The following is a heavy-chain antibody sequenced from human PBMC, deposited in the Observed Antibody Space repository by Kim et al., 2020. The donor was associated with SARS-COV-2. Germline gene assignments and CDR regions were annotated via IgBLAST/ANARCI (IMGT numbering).Heavy chain of an antibody. V-gene: IGHV1-24*01. D-gene: IGHD5-12*01. Sequence: YAQKFQGRVTMTEDTSTDTAYMELSSLRSEDTAVYYCATVVALGFSWFDPWGQGTLVTVSS. J-gene: IGHJ5*02. CDR3: ATVVALGFSWFDP.